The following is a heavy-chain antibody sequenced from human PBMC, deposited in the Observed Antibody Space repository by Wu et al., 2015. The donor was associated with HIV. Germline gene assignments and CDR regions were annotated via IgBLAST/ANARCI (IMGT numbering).Heavy chain of an antibody. V-gene: IGHV1-2*02. Sequence: QVQLVQSGAEVKKPGASVKLSCKTSGYAFITKYVHWVRQAPGQGPEWMGWINPNSGKTTYSQSFQGRITITRDLSISTSYMELSRLRSDDTAVYYCARDSPFTMLRGPMSWYVWGRRDHGHRLL. CDR2: INPNSGKT. CDR3: ARDSPFTMLRGPMSWYV. CDR1: GYAFITKY. J-gene: IGHJ6*02. D-gene: IGHD3-10*01.